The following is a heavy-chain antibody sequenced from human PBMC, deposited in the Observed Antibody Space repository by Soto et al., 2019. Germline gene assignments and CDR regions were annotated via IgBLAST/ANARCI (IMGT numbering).Heavy chain of an antibody. D-gene: IGHD6-19*01. Sequence: QVQLQESGPGLVKPSETLSLTCTVSGGSISSYYWSWIRQPPGKGLEWIGYIYYSGSTNYNPSLKSRVXXSXDXFKNQFSLKLSSVTAADTAVYYCARRPYSSGWEFDYWGQGTLVTVSS. CDR2: IYYSGST. V-gene: IGHV4-59*08. CDR3: ARRPYSSGWEFDY. J-gene: IGHJ4*02. CDR1: GGSISSYY.